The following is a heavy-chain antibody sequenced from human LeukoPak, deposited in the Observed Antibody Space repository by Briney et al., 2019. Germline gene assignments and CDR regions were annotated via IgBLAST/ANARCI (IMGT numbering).Heavy chain of an antibody. CDR3: AKDLSGSSIERGYMDV. CDR1: GFTFSSYG. Sequence: GGSLRLSCTASGFTFSSYGMNWVRQAPGKGLEWVSGITGRGEHIFYAGSVKGRFTISRDNSKNTLYLQMNSLRAEDTAVYYCAKDLSGSSIERGYMDVWGKGTTVTVSS. J-gene: IGHJ6*03. CDR2: ITGRGEHI. V-gene: IGHV3-23*01. D-gene: IGHD1-26*01.